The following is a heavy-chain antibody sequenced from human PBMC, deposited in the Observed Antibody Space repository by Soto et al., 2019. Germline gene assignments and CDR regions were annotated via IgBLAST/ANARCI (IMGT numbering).Heavy chain of an antibody. CDR3: ARAINFDFWSDSQSGYYFDY. CDR1: GGSVSSGSHY. J-gene: IGHJ4*02. D-gene: IGHD3-3*01. CDR2: MSYTGTT. V-gene: IGHV4-61*01. Sequence: PSETLSLTCTVSGGSVSSGSHYWSWIRQPPRKGLEWIAYMSYTGTTNYNPSLESRVAISVDTSKNQFSLKLTSVTAAYTAVYYCARAINFDFWSDSQSGYYFDYWGQGTLVTVSS.